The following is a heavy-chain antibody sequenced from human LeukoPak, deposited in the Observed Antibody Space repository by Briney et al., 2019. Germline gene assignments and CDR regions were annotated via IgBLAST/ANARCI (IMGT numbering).Heavy chain of an antibody. V-gene: IGHV1-8*01. CDR3: ARGSSNDDAFDI. J-gene: IGHJ3*02. D-gene: IGHD6-13*01. CDR2: MNPNSGNT. Sequence: ASVKVSCKASGYTFTSYDINWVRQATGQGLEWMGWMNPNSGNTGYAQKFQGRVTMTRNTSISTAYMELSSLRSEDTAVYYCARGSSNDDAFDIWGQGTMVTVSS. CDR1: GYTFTSYD.